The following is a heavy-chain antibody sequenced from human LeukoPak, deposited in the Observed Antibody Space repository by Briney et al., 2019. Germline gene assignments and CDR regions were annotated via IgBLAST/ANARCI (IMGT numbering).Heavy chain of an antibody. J-gene: IGHJ3*02. CDR1: GGSISSGGYY. CDR2: IYYSGST. CDR3: ARSRSGWYGSDAFDI. Sequence: SETLSLTCTVSGGSISSGGYYWSWVRQHPGKGLEWIGYIYYSGSTYYNPSLKSRVTISVDTSKNQFSLKLSSVTAADTAVYYCARSRSGWYGSDAFDIWGQGTMVTVSS. D-gene: IGHD6-19*01. V-gene: IGHV4-31*03.